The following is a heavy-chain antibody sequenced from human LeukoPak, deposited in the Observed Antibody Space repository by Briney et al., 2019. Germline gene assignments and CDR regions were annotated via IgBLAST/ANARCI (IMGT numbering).Heavy chain of an antibody. Sequence: KASETLSLTCTVSGGSISSSSYYWGWIRQPPGKGLEWIGSIYYSGSTYYNPSLKSRVTISVDTSKNQFSLKLSSVTAADTAVYYCATWGGFGEFPYAFDIWGQGTMVTVS. V-gene: IGHV4-39*07. CDR2: IYYSGST. CDR1: GGSISSSSYY. J-gene: IGHJ3*02. D-gene: IGHD3-10*01. CDR3: ATWGGFGEFPYAFDI.